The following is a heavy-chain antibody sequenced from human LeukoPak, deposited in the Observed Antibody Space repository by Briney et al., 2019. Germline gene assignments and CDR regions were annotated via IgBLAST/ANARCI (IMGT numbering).Heavy chain of an antibody. V-gene: IGHV3-21*04. CDR1: GFAFRTHS. D-gene: IGHD3-16*01. Sequence: PGGSLRLSCEASGFAFRTHSMNWVRQAPGKGLEWVSSISKSGTYIYYADSMKGRFTISRDNANNSLYLHMDSLRTDDTAVYYCARGGGWAYVDHRAHYFDYWGQGTLVTVSS. J-gene: IGHJ4*02. CDR3: ARGGGWAYVDHRAHYFDY. CDR2: ISKSGTYI.